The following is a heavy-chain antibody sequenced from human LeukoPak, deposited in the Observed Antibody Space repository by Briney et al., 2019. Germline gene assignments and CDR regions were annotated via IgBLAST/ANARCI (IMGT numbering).Heavy chain of an antibody. CDR1: GFTFSSYS. D-gene: IGHD3-10*01. Sequence: PGGSLRLSCAASGFTFSSYSMNWVRQAPGKGLEWVSSISSSSSYIYYADSVKGRFTISRDTASNTMHLEMNNLRIEDTAVYYCMRDYMGWFDPWGQGSLVTVSS. J-gene: IGHJ5*02. CDR3: MRDYMGWFDP. V-gene: IGHV3-21*01. CDR2: ISSSSSYI.